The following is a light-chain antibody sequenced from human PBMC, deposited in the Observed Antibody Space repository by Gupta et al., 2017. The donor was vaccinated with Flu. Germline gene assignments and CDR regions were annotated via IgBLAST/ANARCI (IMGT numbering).Light chain of an antibody. J-gene: IGKJ1*01. CDR1: QKSSYSSNDKNY. Sequence: DIVVTQYPDSSAVSLRARATINCKSCQKSSYSSNDKNYLTWYQQKPGPPPKLLIYWASTRESGVPDRFSGRGSGTDFTLTITNLQAEDVAVYFCQQNNSSPWTFGQGTKVEIK. CDR3: QQNNSSPWT. CDR2: WAS. V-gene: IGKV4-1*01.